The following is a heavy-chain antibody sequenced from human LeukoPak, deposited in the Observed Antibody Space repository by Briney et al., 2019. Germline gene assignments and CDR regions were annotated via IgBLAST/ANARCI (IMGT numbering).Heavy chain of an antibody. CDR2: IYYSGST. CDR3: ARGWDPSGYRDDAFDI. D-gene: IGHD5-12*01. V-gene: IGHV4-59*01. J-gene: IGHJ3*02. CDR1: GGSISSYY. Sequence: PSETLSLTCTVSGGSISSYYWSWIRQPPGKGLEWIGYIYYSGSTNYNPSLKSRVTISVDTSKNQFSLKLSSVTAADTAVYYCARGWDPSGYRDDAFDIWGQGTMVTVSS.